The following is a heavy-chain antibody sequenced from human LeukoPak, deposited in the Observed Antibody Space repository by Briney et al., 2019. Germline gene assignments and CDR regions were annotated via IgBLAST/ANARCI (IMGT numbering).Heavy chain of an antibody. CDR1: GDSFTSHY. CDR3: TRDLVTVTEGFDI. CDR2: ISYIGST. Sequence: ASETLSLTSAVSGDSFTSHYWTWIRQPPGKGLGWIGYISYIGSTNSNPSLQSRVTISIDTSKNQFSLRLGSVTAADTAVYYCTRDLVTVTEGFDIWRRGTRVSVS. D-gene: IGHD4-17*01. J-gene: IGHJ3*02. V-gene: IGHV4-59*11.